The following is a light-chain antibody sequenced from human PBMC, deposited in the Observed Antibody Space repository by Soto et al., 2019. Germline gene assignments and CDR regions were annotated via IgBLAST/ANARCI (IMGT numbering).Light chain of an antibody. Sequence: DIQMTQSPSTLSASVGDRVTITCRASESIDVWLAWYQQKPGQAPKFLIYKASTLQSGVPSRFSGSGSGTEFTLTISSLQPDDFATYYCQQYNTYSPWTFGQGTKVEVK. CDR2: KAS. CDR1: ESIDVW. CDR3: QQYNTYSPWT. V-gene: IGKV1-5*03. J-gene: IGKJ1*01.